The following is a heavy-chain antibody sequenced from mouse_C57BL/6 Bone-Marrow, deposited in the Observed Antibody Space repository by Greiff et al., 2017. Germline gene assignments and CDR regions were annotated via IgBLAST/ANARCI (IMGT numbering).Heavy chain of an antibody. Sequence: QVQLQQPGAELVKPGASVKLSCKASGYTFTSYWMQWVKQRPGQGLEWIGELDPSDRYPTYNQKFKGKATLTVDTSSRTPDMQLSSLTSEYAAVYYCASAPRYWGQGTTLPVSS. CDR2: LDPSDRYP. CDR1: GYTFTSYW. J-gene: IGHJ2*01. V-gene: IGHV1-50*01. CDR3: ASAPRY.